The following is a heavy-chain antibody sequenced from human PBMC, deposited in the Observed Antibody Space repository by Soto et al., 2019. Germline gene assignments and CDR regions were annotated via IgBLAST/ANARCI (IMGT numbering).Heavy chain of an antibody. V-gene: IGHV1-69*01. CDR3: ARGSHYLSTGYYFDN. D-gene: IGHD3-22*01. CDR2: IVPVFGTP. CDR1: GGAFSTYA. J-gene: IGHJ5*02. Sequence: QVQLVQSGAEVKTPGSSVKVSCKASGGAFSTYARTWVRQAPGQGLEGVGGIVPVFGTPNYAAKFQGRVTVTADESRRTGYMERSSLTSADTAMYYCARGSHYLSTGYYFDNWGPATLVTVSS.